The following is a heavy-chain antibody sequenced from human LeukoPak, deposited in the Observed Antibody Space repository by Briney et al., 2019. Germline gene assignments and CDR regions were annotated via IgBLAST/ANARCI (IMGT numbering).Heavy chain of an antibody. CDR1: GGSFSGYY. CDR3: ARGRSRLPGYYYYMDV. V-gene: IGHV4-34*01. Sequence: SETLSLTCAVYGGSFSGYYWSWIRQPPGKGLEWIGEINHSGSTNYNPSLKSRVTISVDTSKNQFSLKLSSVTAADTAVYYCARGRSRLPGYYYYMDVWGKGTTVTVSS. J-gene: IGHJ6*03. CDR2: INHSGST.